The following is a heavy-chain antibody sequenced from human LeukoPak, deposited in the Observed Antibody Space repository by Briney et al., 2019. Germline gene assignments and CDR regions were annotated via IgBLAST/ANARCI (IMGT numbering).Heavy chain of an antibody. V-gene: IGHV4-59*01. CDR3: ARVTGYVIEDYFDY. D-gene: IGHD3-22*01. Sequence: SETLFLTCTGSGGSISSYYWSWIRQPPAEILEGIGYIYYSGSTNYNPSLKSRVTISVDASKNQFSLKLRSVTAADTAVYYCARVTGYVIEDYFDYWGQGTLVTVSS. CDR1: GGSISSYY. J-gene: IGHJ4*02. CDR2: IYYSGST.